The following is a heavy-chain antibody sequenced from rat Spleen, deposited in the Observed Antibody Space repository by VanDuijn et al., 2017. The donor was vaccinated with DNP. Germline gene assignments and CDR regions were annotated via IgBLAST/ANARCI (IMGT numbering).Heavy chain of an antibody. V-gene: IGHV5-31*01. CDR3: ARGSGSYYWYFDF. Sequence: EVQIVETGGGLVQPGRSLKVSCVASGFTFSGYWMAWIRQVPGKGLEWVASITGSGGNTYHPDSVKGRFTISRDNAKNTLYLQMNSLRSEDTATYYWARGSGSYYWYFDFWGPGTMVTVSS. D-gene: IGHD5-1*01. J-gene: IGHJ1*01. CDR1: GFTFSGYW. CDR2: ITGSGGNT.